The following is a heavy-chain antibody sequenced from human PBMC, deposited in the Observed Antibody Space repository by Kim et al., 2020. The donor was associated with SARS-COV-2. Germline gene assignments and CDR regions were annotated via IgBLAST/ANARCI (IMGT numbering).Heavy chain of an antibody. CDR3: ARDTVVVARPPPYFDY. J-gene: IGHJ4*02. CDR2: ISYDGSNK. Sequence: GGSLRLSCAASGFTFSSYAMHWVRQAPGKGLEWVAVISYDGSNKYYADSVKGRFTISRDNSKNTLYLHMNSLRAEDTAVYYCARDTVVVARPPPYFDYWGQGTLVTVSS. V-gene: IGHV3-30*04. CDR1: GFTFSSYA. D-gene: IGHD3-22*01.